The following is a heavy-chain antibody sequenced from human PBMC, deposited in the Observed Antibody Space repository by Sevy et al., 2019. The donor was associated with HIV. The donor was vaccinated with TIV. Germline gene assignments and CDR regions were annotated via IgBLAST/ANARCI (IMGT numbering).Heavy chain of an antibody. CDR2: IKEDGSAE. CDR3: ARDSPGYGAYDY. V-gene: IGHV3-7*01. J-gene: IGHJ4*02. D-gene: IGHD5-18*01. CDR1: GFTFSGYW. Sequence: GGSLRRSCAASGFTFSGYWMTWVRQAPGKGLEWVANIKEDGSAEYYVDSVKGRFTISRDNAKNSLFLQLNSLRDEDTAMYYCARDSPGYGAYDYLGQGTLVTVSS.